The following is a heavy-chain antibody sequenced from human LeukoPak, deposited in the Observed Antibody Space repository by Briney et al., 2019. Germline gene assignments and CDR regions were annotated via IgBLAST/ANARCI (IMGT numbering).Heavy chain of an antibody. CDR2: ISASGANK. V-gene: IGHV3-23*01. J-gene: IGHJ4*02. D-gene: IGHD3-3*02. CDR3: AKVSVRAFSVREHIFDY. CDR1: GFKFGDFA. Sequence: GGYLRLSCAASGFKFGDFAMSWVRQPPGKGLEWVSGISASGANKYYADSVKGGFTSSRDNSKNTLYLQRFNLRAEDAAVYYCAKVSVRAFSVREHIFDYWGQGTLVTVSS.